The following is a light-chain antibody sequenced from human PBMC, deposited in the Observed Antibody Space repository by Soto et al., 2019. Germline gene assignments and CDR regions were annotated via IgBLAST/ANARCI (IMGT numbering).Light chain of an antibody. CDR3: QQYNGA. CDR1: QSISSW. CDR2: DAS. V-gene: IGKV1-5*01. Sequence: DIQMTQSPSPLSASVGDRVTITCRASQSISSWLAWYQQKPGKAPKLLIYDASSLESGVPSRFSGSGSGTEFTLTISSLQPDDFATYYCQQYNGAFGPGTKVDIK. J-gene: IGKJ3*01.